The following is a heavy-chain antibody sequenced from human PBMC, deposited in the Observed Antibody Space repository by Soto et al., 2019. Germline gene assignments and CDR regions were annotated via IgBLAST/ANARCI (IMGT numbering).Heavy chain of an antibody. CDR3: AKEGSKYCSGGSCYYYYYGMDV. J-gene: IGHJ6*02. Sequence: GGSLRLSCAASGFTFSSYAMSWVRQAPGKGLEWVSAISGSGGSTYYADSVKGRFTISRDNSKNTLYLQMNSLRAEDTAVYYCAKEGSKYCSGGSCYYYYYGMDVWGQGTTVTVSS. D-gene: IGHD2-15*01. CDR1: GFTFSSYA. CDR2: ISGSGGST. V-gene: IGHV3-23*01.